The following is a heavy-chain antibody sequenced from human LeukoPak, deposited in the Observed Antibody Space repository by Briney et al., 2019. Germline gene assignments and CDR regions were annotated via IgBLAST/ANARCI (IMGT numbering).Heavy chain of an antibody. J-gene: IGHJ4*02. CDR1: GYTFTSYD. D-gene: IGHD6-19*01. CDR2: MNPNSGNT. CDR3: ARTPHISGWYEHDY. Sequence: ASEKVSCKASGYTFTSYDINWVRQATGQGLEWMGWMNPNSGNTGYAQKFQGRVTMTRNTSISTAYMELSSLRSEDTAVYYCARTPHISGWYEHDYWGQGTLVTVSS. V-gene: IGHV1-8*01.